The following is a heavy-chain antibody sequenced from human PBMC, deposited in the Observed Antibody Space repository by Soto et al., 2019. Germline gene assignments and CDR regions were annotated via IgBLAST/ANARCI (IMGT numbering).Heavy chain of an antibody. CDR3: ARDRAMVRGVIYWFDP. CDR2: ISAYNGNT. V-gene: IGHV1-18*01. CDR1: GYTFTSYG. D-gene: IGHD3-10*01. J-gene: IGHJ5*02. Sequence: ASVKVSCKASGYTFTSYGISWVRQAPGQGLEWMGWISAYNGNTNYAQKLQGRVTMTTDTSTSTAYMELRSLRSDDTAVYYCARDRAMVRGVIYWFDPWGQGTLVTVSS.